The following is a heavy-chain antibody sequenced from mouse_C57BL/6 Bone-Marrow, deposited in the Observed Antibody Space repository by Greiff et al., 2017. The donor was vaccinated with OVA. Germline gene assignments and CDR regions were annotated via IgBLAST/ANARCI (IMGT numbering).Heavy chain of an antibody. J-gene: IGHJ2*01. CDR3: ARHDYGSSPYALDY. CDR2: IWSDGST. V-gene: IGHV2-6-1*01. CDR1: GFSLTSYG. D-gene: IGHD1-1*01. Sequence: VKVVESGPGLVAPSQCLSITCTVSGFSLTSYGVHWVRQPPGKGLEWLVVIWSDGSTTYNSALKSRLSISKDDSKSQVFLKMNSLQTDDTAMYYCARHDYGSSPYALDYWGQGTTLTVSS.